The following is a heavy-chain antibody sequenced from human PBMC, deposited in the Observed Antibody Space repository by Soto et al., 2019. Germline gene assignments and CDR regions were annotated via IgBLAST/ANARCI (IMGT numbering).Heavy chain of an antibody. Sequence: GGSVRLSCAASGFTFSSYWMHWVRQAPGKGLVWVSRINSDGSSTSYADSVKGRFTISRDNAKNTLYLQMNSLRAEDTAVYYCAKDLEYCTNGVCYTPGYYFDYWGQGTLVTVSS. CDR1: GFTFSSYW. D-gene: IGHD2-8*01. CDR2: INSDGSST. CDR3: AKDLEYCTNGVCYTPGYYFDY. J-gene: IGHJ4*02. V-gene: IGHV3-74*01.